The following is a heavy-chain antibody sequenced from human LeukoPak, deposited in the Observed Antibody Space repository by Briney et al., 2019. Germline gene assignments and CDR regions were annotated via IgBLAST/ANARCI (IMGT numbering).Heavy chain of an antibody. Sequence: SETLFLTCTVSGGSISSGDYSWSWIRQPPGKGLEWIGYIYYSGSTDYNPSLKSRVTTSVDTSKNQFSLKLSSVTAADTAVYYCARDGMTPFDYSYGMDVWGQGTTVTVSS. V-gene: IGHV4-30-4*01. CDR3: ARDGMTPFDYSYGMDV. D-gene: IGHD1-26*01. CDR2: IYYSGST. CDR1: GGSISSGDYS. J-gene: IGHJ6*02.